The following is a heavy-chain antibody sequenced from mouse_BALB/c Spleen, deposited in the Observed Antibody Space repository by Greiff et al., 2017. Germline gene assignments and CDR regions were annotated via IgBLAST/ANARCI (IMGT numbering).Heavy chain of an antibody. D-gene: IGHD1-1*01. CDR3: AGSSSRYWYFDV. V-gene: IGHV1-14*01. Sequence: VQLKESGPELVKPGASVKMSCKASGYTFTSYVMHWVKQKPGQGLEWIGYINPYNDGTKYNEKFKGKATLTVDKSSSTAYMELRSLTSEDSAVYYCAGSSSRYWYFDVWGAGTTVTVS. CDR1: GYTFTSYV. CDR2: INPYNDGT. J-gene: IGHJ1*01.